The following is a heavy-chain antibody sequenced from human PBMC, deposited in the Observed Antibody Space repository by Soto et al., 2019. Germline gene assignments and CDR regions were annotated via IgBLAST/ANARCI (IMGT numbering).Heavy chain of an antibody. CDR1: NGPISSYY. V-gene: IGHV4-59*01. CDR3: ASSYVTTPYYFDF. D-gene: IGHD4-17*01. CDR2: ISYSGRT. Sequence: SETLSLTCTVSNGPISSYYWSWIRQPPGKGLEWIAYISYSGRTTYNPSLKSRVTMSLDTSKSQFSLKLTSVIAADSAVYFCASSYVTTPYYFDFWGQGTPVTVSS. J-gene: IGHJ4*02.